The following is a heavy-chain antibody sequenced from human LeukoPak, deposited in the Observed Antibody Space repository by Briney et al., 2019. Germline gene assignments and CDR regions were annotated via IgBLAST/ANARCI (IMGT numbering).Heavy chain of an antibody. Sequence: NSSETLSFTCAVSGGSISSGGYSWSWLRQPPGKGLEWIGYIYYSGSTHYNPSLKSRVTISVDTSKNQFSLKVSSVTAADTAVYYCARESYYDSSGYSHDAFDIWGQGTMVTVSS. J-gene: IGHJ3*02. V-gene: IGHV4-30-4*07. D-gene: IGHD3-22*01. CDR1: GGSISSGGYS. CDR3: ARESYYDSSGYSHDAFDI. CDR2: IYYSGST.